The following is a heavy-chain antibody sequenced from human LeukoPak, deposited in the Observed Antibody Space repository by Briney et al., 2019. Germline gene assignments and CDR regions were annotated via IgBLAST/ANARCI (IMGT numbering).Heavy chain of an antibody. CDR1: GFTSDEYG. Sequence: GALRLPWSTSGFTSDEYGMSWVRQGPGKGLEWVSGINWNGGSKGYADSVKGRFTISRDNAKNSLYLQMNSLRAEDTALYYCARPETQYSSGLDGFDIWGQGTMVTVSS. V-gene: IGHV3-20*04. CDR3: ARPETQYSSGLDGFDI. J-gene: IGHJ3*02. D-gene: IGHD6-19*01. CDR2: INWNGGSK.